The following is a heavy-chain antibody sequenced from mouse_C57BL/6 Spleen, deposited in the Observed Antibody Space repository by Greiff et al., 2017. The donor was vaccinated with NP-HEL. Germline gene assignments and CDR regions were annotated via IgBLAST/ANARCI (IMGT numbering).Heavy chain of an antibody. J-gene: IGHJ2*01. CDR2: IDPSDSYT. Sequence: QVQLQQSGAELVKPGASVKLSCKASGYTFTSYWMQWVKQRPGQGLEWIGEIDPSDSYTNYNQKFKGKATLTVDTSSSTAYMQLSSLTSEDSAVYYCARGEFITTVAGYWGQGTTLTVSS. CDR1: GYTFTSYW. D-gene: IGHD1-1*01. CDR3: ARGEFITTVAGY. V-gene: IGHV1-50*01.